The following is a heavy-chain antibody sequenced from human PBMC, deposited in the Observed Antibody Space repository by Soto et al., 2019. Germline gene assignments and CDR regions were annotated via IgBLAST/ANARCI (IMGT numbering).Heavy chain of an antibody. D-gene: IGHD2-2*01. CDR3: ARGKPVPADRSWFDP. CDR2: VFYTGIT. V-gene: IGHV4-39*01. J-gene: IGHJ5*02. Sequence: SETLSLTCAVSGGSISGSYYYWGWLRQSPGKGPEWIGSVFYTGITSYNPSLESRVAVSVDTSKNQFSLKVSSVTAADTPVYYCARGKPVPADRSWFDPWGQGTLVTVS. CDR1: GGSISGSYYY.